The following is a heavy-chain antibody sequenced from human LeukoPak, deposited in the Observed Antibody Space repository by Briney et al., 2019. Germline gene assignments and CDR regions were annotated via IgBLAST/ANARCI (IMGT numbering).Heavy chain of an antibody. CDR2: ISASGTLT. Sequence: GGSLRLSCAASGFTFNTYTMNWVRQAPGKRLEWISYISASGTLTHYADSVEGRFTISRDNAKNSLYLQMNSLRGEDTAVYYCARDGTPIYSSGWVYMDVWGKGTTVTISS. D-gene: IGHD6-25*01. CDR3: ARDGTPIYSSGWVYMDV. V-gene: IGHV3-48*04. CDR1: GFTFNTYT. J-gene: IGHJ6*04.